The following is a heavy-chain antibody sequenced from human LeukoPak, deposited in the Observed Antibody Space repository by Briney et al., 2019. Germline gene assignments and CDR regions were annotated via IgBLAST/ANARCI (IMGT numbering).Heavy chain of an antibody. Sequence: PGGSLRLSCAASGFTFSSYGMHWVRQAPGKGLEWVAVIWYDGSNKYYAASVKGRFTISRDNSKTTLYMQMNSLRSDDTAVYFCARALPRDYGVFYTPNFDYWGQGTLVTVSS. CDR2: IWYDGSNK. D-gene: IGHD4-17*01. CDR1: GFTFSSYG. J-gene: IGHJ4*02. CDR3: ARALPRDYGVFYTPNFDY. V-gene: IGHV3-33*01.